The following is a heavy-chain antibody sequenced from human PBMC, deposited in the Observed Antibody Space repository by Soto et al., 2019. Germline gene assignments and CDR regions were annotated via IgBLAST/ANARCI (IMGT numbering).Heavy chain of an antibody. Sequence: QVQLVESGGGVVQPGRSLRLSCAASGFTFSSYGMHWVRQAPGKGLEWVAVIWYDGSKKYYADSVKGRFTISRDNSKNTLYRQMNSLRAEDTAGYYWASEYCSGGRCYYYGMDVWGQGTTVTVSS. V-gene: IGHV3-33*01. CDR1: GFTFSSYG. J-gene: IGHJ6*02. D-gene: IGHD2-15*01. CDR2: IWYDGSKK. CDR3: ASEYCSGGRCYYYGMDV.